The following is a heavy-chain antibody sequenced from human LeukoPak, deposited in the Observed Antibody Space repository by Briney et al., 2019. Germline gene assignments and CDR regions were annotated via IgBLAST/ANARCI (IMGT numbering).Heavy chain of an antibody. CDR3: AKHFKENRVTTLNAAFNI. Sequence: GGSLRLSCAASGFTFSHYAMSWVRQAPGKGLEWVSGIRGGVDNTYYADSVKGRFIISRDNSKNTLYLQMNSPRAEDTAVYYCAKHFKENRVTTLNAAFNIWGQATMVTVSS. V-gene: IGHV3-23*01. CDR1: GFTFSHYA. J-gene: IGHJ3*02. CDR2: IRGGVDNT. D-gene: IGHD3-10*02.